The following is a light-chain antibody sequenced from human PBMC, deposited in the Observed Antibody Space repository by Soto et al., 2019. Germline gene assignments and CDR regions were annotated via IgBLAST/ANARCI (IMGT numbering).Light chain of an antibody. J-gene: IGLJ1*01. CDR3: GSYSSSSTMYV. V-gene: IGLV2-14*03. Sequence: QSALTQPASVSGSPGQSITISCTSTSSDIGAYNYVSWYQQYPGKGPKLIIYDVDHRPSGVSNRFAGSKSANTASLTLSGLQAEDEADYYCGSYSSSSTMYVFGTGTKLTVL. CDR2: DVD. CDR1: SSDIGAYNY.